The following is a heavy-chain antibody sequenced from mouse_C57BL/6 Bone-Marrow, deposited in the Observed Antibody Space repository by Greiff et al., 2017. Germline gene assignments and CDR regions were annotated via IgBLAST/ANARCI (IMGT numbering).Heavy chain of an antibody. CDR2: IYPGDGDT. D-gene: IGHD1-1*01. V-gene: IGHV1-80*01. Sequence: VQLQQSGAELVKPGASVKISCKASGYAFSSYWMNWVKQRPGKGLEWIGQIYPGDGDTNSNGKFKGKATLTADKSSSTAYMQLSSLTSEDSAVYFCASGYYGSSYGWYFDVWGTGTTVTVSS. CDR3: ASGYYGSSYGWYFDV. J-gene: IGHJ1*03. CDR1: GYAFSSYW.